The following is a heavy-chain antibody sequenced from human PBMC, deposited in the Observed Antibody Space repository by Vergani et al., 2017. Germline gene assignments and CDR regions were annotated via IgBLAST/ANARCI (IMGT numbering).Heavy chain of an antibody. D-gene: IGHD1-1*01. J-gene: IGHJ1*01. CDR2: ISYDGTQK. CDR1: GFTSSYYG. V-gene: IGHV3-30*03. CDR3: ATKSXGTPGCQIGYFRE. Sequence: QVHLVESGGGVVQPGRSLILSCVVSGFTSSYYGMHWVRQAPGKGLEWVAVISYDGTQKYYADSVKGRFTISRDNSKSTLYLQMNSLRTEDTAVYYCATKSXGTPGCQIGYFREWSQGTLVTVSS.